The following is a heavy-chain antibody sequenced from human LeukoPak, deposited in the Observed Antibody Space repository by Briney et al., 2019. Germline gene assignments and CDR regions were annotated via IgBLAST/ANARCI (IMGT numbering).Heavy chain of an antibody. V-gene: IGHV4-59*01. D-gene: IGHD3-16*02. CDR2: IYYSGST. Sequence: SETLSLTCTVSGGSISSYYWSWIRQPPGKGLEWIGYIYYSGSTNYNPSLKSRVTISVDTSKNQFSLKLSSVTAADTAVYYCAGASLSWFDPWGQGTLVTVSS. J-gene: IGHJ5*02. CDR3: AGASLSWFDP. CDR1: GGSISSYY.